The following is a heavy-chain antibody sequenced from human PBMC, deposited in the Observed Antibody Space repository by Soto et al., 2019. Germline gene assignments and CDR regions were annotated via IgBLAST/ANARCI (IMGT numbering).Heavy chain of an antibody. CDR3: ASAFGGWPPDS. V-gene: IGHV4-59*01. J-gene: IGHJ4*02. CDR2: IYDSGST. Sequence: SETLSLTFTVSGGTISSSYWSWIRQPPGKGLEWIGYIYDSGSTYYNSSLKSRVTMSVDTSKNQFSLKLSSVTAADTAVYYCASAFGGWPPDSRGLGTLVTVSS. CDR1: GGTISSSY. D-gene: IGHD6-19*01.